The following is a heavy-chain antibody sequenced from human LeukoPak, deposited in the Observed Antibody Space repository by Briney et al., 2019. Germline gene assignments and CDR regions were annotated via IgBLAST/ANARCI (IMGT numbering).Heavy chain of an antibody. D-gene: IGHD3-16*01. CDR2: INHSGST. Sequence: SETLSLTCTVSGGSISSYYWSWIRQPPGKGLEWIGEINHSGSTNYNPSLKSRVTISVDTSKNQFSLKLSSVTAADTAVYYCARGRGRLFDYWGQGTLVTVSS. CDR3: ARGRGRLFDY. V-gene: IGHV4-34*01. J-gene: IGHJ4*02. CDR1: GGSISSYY.